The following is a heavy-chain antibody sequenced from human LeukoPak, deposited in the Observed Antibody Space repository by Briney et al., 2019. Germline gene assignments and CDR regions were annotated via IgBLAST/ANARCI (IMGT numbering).Heavy chain of an antibody. CDR1: GGPISSGGYY. D-gene: IGHD2-2*02. CDR2: IYYSGST. V-gene: IGHV4-31*03. J-gene: IGHJ4*02. CDR3: ARNNVAIASGGVDY. Sequence: SETLSLTCTVSGGPISSGGYYWSWIRQHPGKGLEWIGYIYYSGSTYYNPSLKSRVTISVDTSKNQFSLKLSSVIAADTAVYYCARNNVAIASGGVDYWGQGTLVTVSS.